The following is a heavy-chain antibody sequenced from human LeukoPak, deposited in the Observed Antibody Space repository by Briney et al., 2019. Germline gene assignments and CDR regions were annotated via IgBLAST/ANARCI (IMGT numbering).Heavy chain of an antibody. D-gene: IGHD4-11*01. V-gene: IGHV3-9*01. CDR1: GFTFDDYA. CDR2: ISWNGGSI. J-gene: IGHJ4*02. CDR3: AKDRVGYSNYFDY. Sequence: GRSLRLSCAASGFTFDDYAMHWVRQAPGKGLEWVSGISWNGGSIGYADSVKGRFTISRDNAKNSLYLQMNSLRAEDTALYYCAKDRVGYSNYFDYWGQGTLVTVSS.